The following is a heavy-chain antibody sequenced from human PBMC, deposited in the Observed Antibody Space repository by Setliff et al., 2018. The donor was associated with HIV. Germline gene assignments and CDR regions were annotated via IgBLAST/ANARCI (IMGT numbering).Heavy chain of an antibody. J-gene: IGHJ3*01. Sequence: SETLSLTCSVSGGSIDNNKYYWTWIRQPPGKGLEWIGSIHDSGRTYYNPSLKSRVTISVDTSKNQFSLRLTSVTAADTAVYYCARAPPGIQNDAFDVWGQGTMVTVSS. CDR1: GGSIDNNKYY. CDR2: IHDSGRT. V-gene: IGHV4-39*07. CDR3: ARAPPGIQNDAFDV.